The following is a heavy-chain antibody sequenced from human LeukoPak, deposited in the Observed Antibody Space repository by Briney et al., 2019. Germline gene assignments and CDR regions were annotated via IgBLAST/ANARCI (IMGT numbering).Heavy chain of an antibody. CDR1: GFTFSSYG. CDR2: IWYDGSNK. CDR3: ARDSDFWSGYYTDPTYLFDY. J-gene: IGHJ4*02. Sequence: GGSLRLSCAASGFTFSSYGMHWVRQAPGKGLEWVAVIWYDGSNKYYADSVKGRFTISRDNSKNTLYLQMNSLRAEDTAVYYCARDSDFWSGYYTDPTYLFDYWGQGTLVTVSS. D-gene: IGHD3-3*01. V-gene: IGHV3-33*01.